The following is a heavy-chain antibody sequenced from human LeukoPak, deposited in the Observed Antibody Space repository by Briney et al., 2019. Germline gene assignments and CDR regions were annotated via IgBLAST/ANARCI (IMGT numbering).Heavy chain of an antibody. CDR2: IHTSGSN. CDR3: ASVSAGVHLGAFDL. D-gene: IGHD2-8*01. Sequence: SETLCLTCAVSGVSISPYYRAWIRQPPGKGLEWIGYIHTSGSNNQYPSLKSRVTISEDNSNNQFSLRVPCVTADDTAVYYCASVSAGVHLGAFDLWGEGTMVTVSS. V-gene: IGHV4-4*09. CDR1: GVSISPYY. J-gene: IGHJ3*01.